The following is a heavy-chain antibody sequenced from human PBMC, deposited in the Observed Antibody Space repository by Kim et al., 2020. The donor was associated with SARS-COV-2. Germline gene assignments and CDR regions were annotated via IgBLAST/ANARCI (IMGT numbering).Heavy chain of an antibody. V-gene: IGHV4-39*01. CDR3: ARQDYDVLNGDYVPFNWFDP. CDR1: GASISSSSYY. Sequence: SETLSLTCTVSGASISSSSYYWGWLRQPPGKGLEWIGSIFYSGITYYNPSLMSRVTMSVDTSKNHFSLKMTSLNAADTALYFCARQDYDVLNGDYVPFNWFDPWGQGTLVTVSS. J-gene: IGHJ5*02. CDR2: IFYSGIT. D-gene: IGHD3-9*01.